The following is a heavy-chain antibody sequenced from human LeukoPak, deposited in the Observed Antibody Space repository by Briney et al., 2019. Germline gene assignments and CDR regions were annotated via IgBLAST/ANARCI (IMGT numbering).Heavy chain of an antibody. Sequence: PSETLSLTCSVSGGSISNYFWTWIRQPPGKGLEWIGYIYSSGSTYYNPSLKSRVTISVDTSKNRFSLKLSAVTAADTAVYYCARAPAAAGTIDYWGQGTLVTVSS. CDR2: IYSSGST. D-gene: IGHD6-13*01. J-gene: IGHJ4*02. CDR3: ARAPAAAGTIDY. V-gene: IGHV4-59*12. CDR1: GGSISNYF.